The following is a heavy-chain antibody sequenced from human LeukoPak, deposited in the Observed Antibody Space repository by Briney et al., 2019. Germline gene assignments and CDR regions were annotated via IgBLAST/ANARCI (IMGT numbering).Heavy chain of an antibody. V-gene: IGHV3-23*01. CDR3: ARGSISARGFDP. CDR1: GFTFSNYA. CDR2: ISGSGGDI. Sequence: GGSLRLSCAASGFTFSNYAMNWVRQAPGKGLEWVSVISGSGGDIYYIDSVKGRFAISRDNSKNTLYLQMNSLRAEDTAVYYCARGSISARGFDPWGQGTLVTVSS. D-gene: IGHD3-16*01. J-gene: IGHJ5*02.